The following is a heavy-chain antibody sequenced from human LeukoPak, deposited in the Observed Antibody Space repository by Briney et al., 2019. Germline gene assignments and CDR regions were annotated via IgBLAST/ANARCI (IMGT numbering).Heavy chain of an antibody. CDR1: GFTFDDYG. CDR3: ARDEAYYYDSSGYYAFDI. D-gene: IGHD3-22*01. J-gene: IGHJ3*02. V-gene: IGHV3-20*04. Sequence: GGSLRLSCAASGFTFDDYGMSWVRQAPGKGLEWVSGINWNGGSTGYADFVKGRFTISRDNAKNSLYLQMNSLRAEDTALYYCARDEAYYYDSSGYYAFDIWGQGTMVTVSS. CDR2: INWNGGST.